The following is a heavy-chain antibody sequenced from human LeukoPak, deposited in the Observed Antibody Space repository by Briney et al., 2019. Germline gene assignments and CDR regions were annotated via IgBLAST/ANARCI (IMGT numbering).Heavy chain of an antibody. J-gene: IGHJ4*02. Sequence: ASVKVSCKASGGTFSNYAISWVRQAPGQGLEWMGWISAYNGNTNYAQKLQGRVTMTTDTSTSTAYMELRSLRSDDTAVYYCARGGVSYYDFWSGSDYWGQGTLVTVSS. CDR3: ARGGVSYYDFWSGSDY. CDR1: GGTFSNYA. D-gene: IGHD3-3*01. V-gene: IGHV1-18*01. CDR2: ISAYNGNT.